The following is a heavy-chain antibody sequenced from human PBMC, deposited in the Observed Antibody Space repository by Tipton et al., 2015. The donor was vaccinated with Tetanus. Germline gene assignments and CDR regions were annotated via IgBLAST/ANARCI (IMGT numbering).Heavy chain of an antibody. Sequence: LRLSCTVSGGSISSSSYSWGWIRQPPGQGLEWLGYIYQTDSTYYNPSVRSRLHLSIQRSKTQVSPRFSSVTAADTAVYYCVRGRGLGAYSFGFEYWGQGALVTVSS. V-gene: IGHV4-30-2*01. J-gene: IGHJ4*02. D-gene: IGHD5-12*01. CDR2: IYQTDST. CDR3: VRGRGLGAYSFGFEY. CDR1: GGSISSSSYS.